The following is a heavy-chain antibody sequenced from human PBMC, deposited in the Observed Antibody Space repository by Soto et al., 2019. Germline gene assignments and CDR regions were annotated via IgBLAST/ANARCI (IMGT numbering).Heavy chain of an antibody. J-gene: IGHJ4*02. CDR1: GYSFTAYW. D-gene: IGHD2-2*01. Sequence: GESLKISCQASGYSFTAYWITWVRQMPGKGLEWMATIDPSDSYVDYSPSFRGHVTFSVDRSITTVYLQWNSLKASDSAMYFCTRRARSSFYPFDSWGQGALVTVSS. CDR3: TRRARSSFYPFDS. V-gene: IGHV5-10-1*01. CDR2: IDPSDSYV.